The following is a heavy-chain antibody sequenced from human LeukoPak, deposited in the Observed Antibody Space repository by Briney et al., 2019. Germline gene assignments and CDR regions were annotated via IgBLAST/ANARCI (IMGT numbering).Heavy chain of an antibody. V-gene: IGHV3-66*01. Sequence: GGSLRLSCAASGFTVSSNYMSWVRQAPGKGLEWVSVIYSGGTTYYADSVKGRFTISRDYSKNTLYLQMNSLRAEDTAVYYCARVPTTTVTTGYYYYMDVWGKGTTVTVSS. CDR3: ARVPTTTVTTGYYYYMDV. D-gene: IGHD4-17*01. CDR2: IYSGGTT. J-gene: IGHJ6*03. CDR1: GFTVSSNY.